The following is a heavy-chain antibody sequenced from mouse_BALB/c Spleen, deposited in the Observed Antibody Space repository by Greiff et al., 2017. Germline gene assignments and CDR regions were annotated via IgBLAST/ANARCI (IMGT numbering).Heavy chain of an antibody. Sequence: LVKTGASVKISCQASGYSFTGYYMHWVKQSHGKSLEWIGYISCYNGATSYNQKFKGKATFTVDTSSSTAYMQFNSLTSEDSAVYYCARPYGNYGYFDYWGQGTTLTVSS. V-gene: IGHV1S34*01. CDR3: ARPYGNYGYFDY. CDR2: ISCYNGAT. D-gene: IGHD2-1*01. CDR1: GYSFTGYY. J-gene: IGHJ2*01.